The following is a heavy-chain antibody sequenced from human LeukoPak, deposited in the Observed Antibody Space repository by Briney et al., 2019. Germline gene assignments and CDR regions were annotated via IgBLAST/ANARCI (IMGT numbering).Heavy chain of an antibody. CDR2: INHSGST. CDR3: ARKSVYSSGWYSSYYFDY. V-gene: IGHV4-34*01. D-gene: IGHD6-19*01. CDR1: GRSFSGYY. Sequence: PSETLSLTCAVYGRSFSGYYWSWIRQPPGKGLEWIGEINHSGSTNYNPSLKSRVTISVDTSKNQFSLKLSSVTAADTAVYCCARKSVYSSGWYSSYYFDYWGQGTLVTVSS. J-gene: IGHJ4*02.